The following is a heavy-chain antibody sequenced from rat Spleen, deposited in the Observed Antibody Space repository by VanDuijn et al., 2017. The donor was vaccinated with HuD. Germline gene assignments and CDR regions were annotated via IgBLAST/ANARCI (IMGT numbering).Heavy chain of an antibody. CDR2: IWGDGST. Sequence: VQLKESGPGLVQPSQTLSLTCTVSGFSLTDYSVHWVRLPPGKGLEWMGGIWGDGSTNYNSALKSRLSISRDTSKSQVFLKMNSLQTDDTGTYYCTREYLTTGVMDAWGQGASVTVSS. CDR1: GFSLTDYS. V-gene: IGHV2S63*01. CDR3: TREYLTTGVMDA. J-gene: IGHJ4*01. D-gene: IGHD1-4*01.